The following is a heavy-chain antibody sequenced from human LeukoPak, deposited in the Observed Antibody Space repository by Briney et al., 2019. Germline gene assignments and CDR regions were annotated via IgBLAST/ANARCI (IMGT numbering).Heavy chain of an antibody. J-gene: IGHJ4*02. D-gene: IGHD3-22*01. CDR1: GFTFDDYG. CDR3: AREVYYYDSSGYYYHPHYFDY. CDR2: INWNGGST. V-gene: IGHV3-20*04. Sequence: GGSLRLSCAASGFTFDDYGMSWVRQAPGKGLEWVSGINWNGGSTGYADSVKGRFTISSDNAKNSLYLQMNSLRAEDTALYYCAREVYYYDSSGYYYHPHYFDYWGQGTLVTVSS.